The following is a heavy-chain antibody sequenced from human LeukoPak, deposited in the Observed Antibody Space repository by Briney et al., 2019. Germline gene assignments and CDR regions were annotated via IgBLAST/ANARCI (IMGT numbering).Heavy chain of an antibody. V-gene: IGHV1-46*01. CDR1: GYTFTNYY. J-gene: IGHJ4*02. Sequence: VTVSCKSSGYTFTNYYIHWVRQAPGQGLEWMGIIHPSGGSTRYAQNFQGRVTMTRDKSTSTVYMELSSLRSEDTAVYYCARGQGYSYDGYYLDYWGQGTLVTVSS. CDR3: ARGQGYSYDGYYLDY. D-gene: IGHD5-18*01. CDR2: IHPSGGST.